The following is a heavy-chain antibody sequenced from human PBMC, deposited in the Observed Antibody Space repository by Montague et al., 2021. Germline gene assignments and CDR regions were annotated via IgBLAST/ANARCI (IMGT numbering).Heavy chain of an antibody. CDR3: AKWRGGDDSEDYHYYMNV. Sequence: SETLSLTCTVSGASISSGNSSWTRPPPAKGLRCRGNHPHTRSTHVCPSVTIPVTISADTSKQLFSLRLNSVTAADTAIYYCAKWRGGDDSEDYHYYMNVWGKGATVTVSS. CDR1: GASISSGN. V-gene: IGHV4-59*01. CDR2: HPHTRST. J-gene: IGHJ6*03. D-gene: IGHD5-12*01.